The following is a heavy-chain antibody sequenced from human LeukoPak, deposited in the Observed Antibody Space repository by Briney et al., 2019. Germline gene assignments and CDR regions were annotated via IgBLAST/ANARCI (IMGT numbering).Heavy chain of an antibody. J-gene: IGHJ4*02. V-gene: IGHV3-30*01. CDR3: ARDGYNSIGYFDY. CDR1: GFTFSSYA. Sequence: GGSLRLSCAASGFTFSSYAMHWVRQAPGKGLEWVAVISYDGSNKYYADSVKGRFTISRDNSKNTLYLQMNSLRAEDTAVYNRARDGYNSIGYFDYWGQGTLVTVSS. D-gene: IGHD5-24*01. CDR2: ISYDGSNK.